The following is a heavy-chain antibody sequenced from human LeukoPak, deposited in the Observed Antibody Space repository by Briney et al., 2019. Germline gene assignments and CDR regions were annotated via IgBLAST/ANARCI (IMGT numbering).Heavy chain of an antibody. V-gene: IGHV3-73*01. J-gene: IGHJ4*02. CDR2: IRSKANSYAT. D-gene: IGHD3-22*01. CDR1: GFTFSGSA. CDR3: TSPDYYDSSGYSGGDY. Sequence: PGGSLRLSCAASGFTFSGSAMHWVRQASGKGLGWVGRIRSKANSYATAYAASVKGRFTISRDDSKNTAYLQMNSLKTEDTAVYYCTSPDYYDSSGYSGGDYWGQGTLVTVSS.